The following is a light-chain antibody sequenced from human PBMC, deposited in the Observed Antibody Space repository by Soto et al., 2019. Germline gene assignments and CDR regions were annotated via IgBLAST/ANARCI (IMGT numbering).Light chain of an antibody. CDR1: SSNIGSNY. CDR2: RNN. CDR3: AAWDDSLSGRHV. V-gene: IGLV1-47*01. Sequence: QSVLTQPPSASGTPGQRVTISCSGSSSNIGSNYVYWYQQLPGTAPKLLIYRNNQRPSGVPDRFSGSKSGTAASLAISGLRSEDEADEYWAAWDDSLSGRHVCGAGTKGTVL. J-gene: IGLJ1*01.